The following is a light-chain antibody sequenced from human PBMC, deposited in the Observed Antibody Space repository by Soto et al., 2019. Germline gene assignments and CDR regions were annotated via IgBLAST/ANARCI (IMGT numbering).Light chain of an antibody. CDR1: QNVFSD. CDR3: QQYNTDPFT. CDR2: GAT. J-gene: IGKJ3*01. V-gene: IGKV3-15*01. Sequence: EILLTQSPATLSVSPGETATLSCRASQNVFSDLAWYQQKPGQAPRLLVYGATTRATDAPAKFRGRGSGTEFSLTISSLQPDDLGTFYCQQYNTDPFTFGPGTIVDIK.